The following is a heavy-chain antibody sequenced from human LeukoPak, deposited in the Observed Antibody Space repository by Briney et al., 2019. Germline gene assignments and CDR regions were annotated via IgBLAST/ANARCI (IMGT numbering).Heavy chain of an antibody. V-gene: IGHV3-23*01. CDR1: GFTFSSYA. J-gene: IGHJ4*02. Sequence: GGSLRLSCVASGFTFSSYAMSWVRQAPGKGLEWVSAISGSGGSTYYADSVKGRFTISRDNSKNTLYLQMNSLRAEDTAVYYCAKGANQGGGLGYCSSTSCPPDYWGQGTLVTVSS. CDR3: AKGANQGGGLGYCSSTSCPPDY. D-gene: IGHD2-2*01. CDR2: ISGSGGST.